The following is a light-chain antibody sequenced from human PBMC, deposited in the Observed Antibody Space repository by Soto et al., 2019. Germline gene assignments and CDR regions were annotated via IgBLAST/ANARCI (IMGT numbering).Light chain of an antibody. Sequence: DVQMTQSPSSLSASVGDRVTITCRASQGVRNWLAWYQQKPGKAPQSLIYATSSLQSGVPSRFSGSGSGTDFTLTINSLQPEDFAIYYCQQYDNFPPTFGGGTKVEIK. CDR2: ATS. V-gene: IGKV1D-16*01. CDR1: QGVRNW. J-gene: IGKJ4*01. CDR3: QQYDNFPPT.